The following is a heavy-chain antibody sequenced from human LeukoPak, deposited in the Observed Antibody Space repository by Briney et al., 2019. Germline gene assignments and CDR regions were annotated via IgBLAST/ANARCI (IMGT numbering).Heavy chain of an antibody. Sequence: GGSLRLSRAASGFTFSSYEMNWVRQAPGKGLEWVSYISSSGSTIYYADSVKGRFTISRDNAKNSLYLQMNSLRAEGTAVYYCARDGRGYYYDRSPDYWGQGTLVTVSS. J-gene: IGHJ4*02. CDR3: ARDGRGYYYDRSPDY. CDR2: ISSSGSTI. V-gene: IGHV3-48*03. D-gene: IGHD3-22*01. CDR1: GFTFSSYE.